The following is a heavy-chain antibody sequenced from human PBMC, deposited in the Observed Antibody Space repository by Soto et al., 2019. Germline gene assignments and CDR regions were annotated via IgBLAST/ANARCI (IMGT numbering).Heavy chain of an antibody. D-gene: IGHD3-16*01. CDR2: IYYSGST. J-gene: IGHJ5*02. CDR3: ARTPGGWFDT. Sequence: SETLSLTCTVSGGSISSGDYYWSWIRQPPGKGLEWIGYIYYSGSTYYNPSLKSRVTISIDPSKNQFSLKLNSVTAADAAVYYCARTPGGWFDTWGRGTLGTVS. CDR1: GGSISSGDYY. V-gene: IGHV4-30-4*01.